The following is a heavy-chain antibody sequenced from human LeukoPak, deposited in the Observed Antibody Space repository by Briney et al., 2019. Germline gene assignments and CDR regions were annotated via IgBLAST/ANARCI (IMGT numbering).Heavy chain of an antibody. CDR1: GGTISSGGYY. CDR2: IYHSGST. D-gene: IGHD3-22*01. CDR3: ARLGGYYFDY. J-gene: IGHJ4*02. V-gene: IGHV4-30-2*01. Sequence: SETLSLTCTVSGGTISSGGYYWSWIRQPPGKGLEWIGYIYHSGSTYYNPSLKSRVTISVDRSINQFSLKLSSVTAADTAVYYCARLGGYYFDYWGQGTLVTVSS.